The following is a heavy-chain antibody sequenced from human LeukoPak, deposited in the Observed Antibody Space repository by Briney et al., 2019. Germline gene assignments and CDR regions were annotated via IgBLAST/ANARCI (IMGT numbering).Heavy chain of an antibody. V-gene: IGHV3-30*18. CDR1: GFTFSSYG. CDR2: ISYDGSNK. Sequence: GGSLRLSCAASGFTFSSYGMHWVRQAPGKGLEWVAVISYDGSNKYYADSVKGRFTISRDNSKDTLYLQMNSLRPEDTAVYYCAKDQFSSGFEYFQHWGQGTLVTVSS. J-gene: IGHJ1*01. D-gene: IGHD6-19*01. CDR3: AKDQFSSGFEYFQH.